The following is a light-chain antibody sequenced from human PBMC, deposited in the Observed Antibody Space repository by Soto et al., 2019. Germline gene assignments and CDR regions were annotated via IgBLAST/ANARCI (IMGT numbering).Light chain of an antibody. CDR1: QNINNY. J-gene: IGKJ5*01. CDR2: DES. Sequence: DIQMTQSPSSLSASVGDRVTITCQASQNINNYLNWYQPKPGRAPKLLIYDESNLEAGVPSRFRGSGSGTEFTFTISRLQPEDIATYYCEQYENLPTFGQGTRLEIK. V-gene: IGKV1-33*01. CDR3: EQYENLPT.